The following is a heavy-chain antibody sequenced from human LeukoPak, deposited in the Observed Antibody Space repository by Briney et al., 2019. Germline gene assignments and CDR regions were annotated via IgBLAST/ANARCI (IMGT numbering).Heavy chain of an antibody. CDR2: IYYSGST. CDR3: AGVSRDGYNYYYFDY. V-gene: IGHV4-30-4*01. D-gene: IGHD5-24*01. J-gene: IGHJ4*02. Sequence: SETLSLTCTVSGGSISSGDYYWSWIRQPPGKGLEWIGYIYYSGSTYYNPSLKSRVTISVDTSKNQFSLKLSSVTAADTAVYYCAGVSRDGYNYYYFDYWGQGTLVTVSS. CDR1: GGSISSGDYY.